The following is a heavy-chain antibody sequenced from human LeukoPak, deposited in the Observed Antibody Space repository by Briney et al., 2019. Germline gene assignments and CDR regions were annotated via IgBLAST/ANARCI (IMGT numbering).Heavy chain of an antibody. CDR1: GFTFSGYW. Sequence: GGSLRLSCAASGFTFSGYWMHWVRQAPGKGLVWVSRINSDGSSTSYADSVKGRFTISRDNAKNTLYLQMNSLRAEDTAVYYCARASYYYDSSGYYYLIDYWGQGTLVTVSS. V-gene: IGHV3-74*01. CDR3: ARASYYYDSSGYYYLIDY. J-gene: IGHJ4*02. CDR2: INSDGSST. D-gene: IGHD3-22*01.